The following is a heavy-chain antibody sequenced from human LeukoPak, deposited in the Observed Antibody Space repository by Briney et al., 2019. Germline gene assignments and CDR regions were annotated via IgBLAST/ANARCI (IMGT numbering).Heavy chain of an antibody. D-gene: IGHD5-24*01. V-gene: IGHV5-51*01. CDR2: IYPGDSDT. CDR1: GYSFTSYW. Sequence: GESLKISCKGSGYSFTSYWIGWVRQMPGKGLEWMGIIYPGDSDTTYSPSFQGQVSISADKSISTAYLQWSSLKASDTAIYYCARVEMATGWFDPWGQGTLVTVSS. J-gene: IGHJ5*02. CDR3: ARVEMATGWFDP.